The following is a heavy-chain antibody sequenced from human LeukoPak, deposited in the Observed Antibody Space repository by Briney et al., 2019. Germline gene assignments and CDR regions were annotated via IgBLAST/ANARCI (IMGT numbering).Heavy chain of an antibody. CDR2: ITVYNCNT. V-gene: IGHV1-18*01. J-gene: IGHJ4*02. CDR1: GYTFTNYA. CDR3: TRGEGFCDY. D-gene: IGHD1-26*01. Sequence: ASVKVSCKASGYTFTNYAISWVRQAPGQGLEWMAWITVYNCNTNYAQKLQGRVTVTTGTSTSTAYMELRSLRSDDTAVYYCTRGEGFCDYWGQGTLVTVSS.